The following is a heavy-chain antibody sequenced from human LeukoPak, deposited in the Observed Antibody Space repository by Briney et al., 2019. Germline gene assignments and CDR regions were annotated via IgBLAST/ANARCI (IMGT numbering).Heavy chain of an antibody. CDR3: ASRIDTMVRGVIITSDAFDI. CDR1: GYSFTSYW. D-gene: IGHD3-10*01. Sequence: PGESLKISCKGSGYSFTSYWIGWVRQMPGKGLEWMGIIYPGDSDTRYSPSFQGQVTISADKSISTAYLQWSSLKASDTAMYYCASRIDTMVRGVIITSDAFDIWGQGTMVIVSS. CDR2: IYPGDSDT. V-gene: IGHV5-51*01. J-gene: IGHJ3*02.